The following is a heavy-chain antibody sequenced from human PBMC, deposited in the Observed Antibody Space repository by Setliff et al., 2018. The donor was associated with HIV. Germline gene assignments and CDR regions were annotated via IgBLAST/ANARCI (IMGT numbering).Heavy chain of an antibody. V-gene: IGHV1-18*01. CDR2: ISPYNGDT. CDR1: GYRFNTYG. J-gene: IGHJ1*01. D-gene: IGHD3-22*01. CDR3: ARGVTRDSIGYYRDEYFQH. Sequence: ASVKVSCKASGYRFNTYGISWVRQAPGQGLEWMGWISPYNGDTRYAQKVQGRVTLTTDTSTNTGYMELRTLRSDDTAVYYCARGVTRDSIGYYRDEYFQHWGQGTLVTVSS.